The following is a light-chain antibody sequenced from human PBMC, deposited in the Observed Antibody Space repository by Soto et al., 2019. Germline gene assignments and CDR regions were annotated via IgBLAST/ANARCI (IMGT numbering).Light chain of an antibody. J-gene: IGKJ1*01. V-gene: IGKV1-5*01. CDR3: QQTLSVPRT. Sequence: DIQMTQSPSTLSASVGDRVTVTCRASQSISSWLAWYQQKPGKAPKLLIYDASSLESGVPSRVSGSGSGTEFTLTIDSLQPDDSATYYCQQTLSVPRTFGLGTKVDIK. CDR2: DAS. CDR1: QSISSW.